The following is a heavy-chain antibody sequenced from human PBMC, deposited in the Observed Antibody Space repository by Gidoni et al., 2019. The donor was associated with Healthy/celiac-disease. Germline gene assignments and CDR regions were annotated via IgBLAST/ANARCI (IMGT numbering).Heavy chain of an antibody. CDR3: AREKLGHWYFDL. Sequence: QVQLQESGPGLVKPSQTLSLTCTVSGGSISSGSYYWSWIRQPAGKGLEWIGRIYTSGSTNYNPSLKSRVTISVDTSKNQFSLKLSSVTAADTAVYYCAREKLGHWYFDLWGRGTLVTVSS. CDR2: IYTSGST. CDR1: GGSISSGSYY. J-gene: IGHJ2*01. D-gene: IGHD7-27*01. V-gene: IGHV4-61*02.